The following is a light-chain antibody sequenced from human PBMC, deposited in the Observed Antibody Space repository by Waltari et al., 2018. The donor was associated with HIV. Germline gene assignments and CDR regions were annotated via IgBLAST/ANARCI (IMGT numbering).Light chain of an antibody. J-gene: IGLJ3*02. V-gene: IGLV2-11*01. Sequence: SALTQPRSVSGSPGQSVSISCTGAASSLRDTNFVSWYQQHAGRVPRVLILDVDKRPFDVPGRFSASKSGDTASLTISGLQPDDEALYFCSAFVASSSWVFGGGTQL. CDR1: ASSLRDTNF. CDR3: SAFVASSSWV. CDR2: DVD.